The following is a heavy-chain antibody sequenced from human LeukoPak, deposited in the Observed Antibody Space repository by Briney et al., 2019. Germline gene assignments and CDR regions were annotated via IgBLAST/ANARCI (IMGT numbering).Heavy chain of an antibody. V-gene: IGHV3-30*18. CDR3: AKLYRGRSNDAFDI. D-gene: IGHD1-14*01. Sequence: QPGGSLRLSCEASGFTFSSYGMHWVRQAPGKGLEWVAVISYDGSNKYYADSVKGRFTISRDNSKNTLYLQMNSLRAEDTAVYYCAKLYRGRSNDAFDIWGQGTMVTVSS. CDR2: ISYDGSNK. J-gene: IGHJ3*02. CDR1: GFTFSSYG.